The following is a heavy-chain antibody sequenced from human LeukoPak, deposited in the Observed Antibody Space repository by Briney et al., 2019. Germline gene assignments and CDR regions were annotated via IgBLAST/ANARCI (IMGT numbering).Heavy chain of an antibody. CDR2: ISSSSSYI. CDR1: GFTFSSYS. J-gene: IGHJ6*02. Sequence: PGGSLRLSCAASGFTFSSYSMNWVRQAPGKGLEWVSSISSSSSYIYYADSVKGRFTISRDNAKNSLYPQMNSLRAEDTGVYYCARVLGRQLSYGMDVWGQGTTVTVSS. CDR3: ARVLGRQLSYGMDV. D-gene: IGHD6-6*01. V-gene: IGHV3-21*01.